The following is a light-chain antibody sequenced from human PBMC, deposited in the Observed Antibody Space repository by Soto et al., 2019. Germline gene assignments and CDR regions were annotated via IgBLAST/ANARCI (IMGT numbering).Light chain of an antibody. CDR1: NIVSKC. CDR3: QVWDTISDHYV. CDR2: VGS. V-gene: IGLV3-21*02. Sequence: SYELTQPPSVSVAAGQTARITCGGNNIVSKCVHWYEQRLGEAPGLVICVGSDRPPGIPDRFSASTSGNTAALTISRVEAGDEADYYCQVWDTISDHYVFGSGTKVTVL. J-gene: IGLJ1*01.